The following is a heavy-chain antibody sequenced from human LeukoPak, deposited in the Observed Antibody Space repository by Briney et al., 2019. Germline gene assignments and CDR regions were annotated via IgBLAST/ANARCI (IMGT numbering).Heavy chain of an antibody. V-gene: IGHV1-2*02. CDR1: GYTFTGYY. CDR3: AREVLRYFDWLSDAFDI. CDR2: INPNSVGT. D-gene: IGHD3-9*01. Sequence: GASVKVSCQASGYTFTGYYMHCLRQAPGQGLEWIGWINPNSVGTNYAQKFQGRVTMTRDTSISTAYMELSRLRSDDTAVYYCAREVLRYFDWLSDAFDIWGQGTMVTVSS. J-gene: IGHJ3*02.